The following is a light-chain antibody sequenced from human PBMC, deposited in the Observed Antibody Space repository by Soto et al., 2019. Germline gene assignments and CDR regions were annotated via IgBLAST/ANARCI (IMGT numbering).Light chain of an antibody. CDR2: GNS. CDR1: SSNIGAGFH. CDR3: QSYDSSRSGSYV. J-gene: IGLJ1*01. V-gene: IGLV1-40*01. Sequence: QSVLTQPPSVSGAPGQRVTISCTGSSSNIGAGFHVHWYQQLPGTAPRLLIYGNSNRPSGVPDRFSGSKSGTSASLAITGLQAEDEADYYCQSYDSSRSGSYVFGTGTKLTVL.